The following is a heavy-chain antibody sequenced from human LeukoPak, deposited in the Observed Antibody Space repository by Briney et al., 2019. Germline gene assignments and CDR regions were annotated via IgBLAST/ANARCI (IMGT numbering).Heavy chain of an antibody. D-gene: IGHD1-26*01. CDR1: GFTVSSNY. Sequence: GGSLRLSCAASGFTVSSNYMSWVRQAPGKGLEWVSVTYSNGRTYYADSVKGRFTISRDISKNTLYLQMNSLRAEDTAVYYCARGGVGATTYVWFDPWGQGTLVTVSS. CDR2: TYSNGRT. V-gene: IGHV3-53*01. J-gene: IGHJ5*02. CDR3: ARGGVGATTYVWFDP.